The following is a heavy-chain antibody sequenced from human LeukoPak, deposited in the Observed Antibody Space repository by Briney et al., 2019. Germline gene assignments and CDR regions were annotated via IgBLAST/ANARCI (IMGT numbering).Heavy chain of an antibody. V-gene: IGHV3-23*01. CDR1: GFAFSSYA. D-gene: IGHD3-10*01. Sequence: PGGSLRLSCAASGFAFSSYAMTWVRQAPGKGLEWVSAITGSGAGTSYADSVKGRFTISRDNSKNTLYLQMNSLRAEDTAVYYCAKSLFTSAAGSGRASDIWGQGTMVTVSS. CDR2: ITGSGAGT. J-gene: IGHJ3*02. CDR3: AKSLFTSAAGSGRASDI.